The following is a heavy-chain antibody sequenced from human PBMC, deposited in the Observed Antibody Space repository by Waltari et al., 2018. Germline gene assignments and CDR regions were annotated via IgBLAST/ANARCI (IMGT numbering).Heavy chain of an antibody. J-gene: IGHJ4*02. CDR3: ARDRESSSYPLHPDY. CDR1: GYSISSGSF. Sequence: QVQLQESGPGLVKPSETLSLTCTVSGYSISSGSFWGWIRQPPGKGLQWIGSIYHSGSTYYNPSLKSRVTISVDTSKNQFSLKLSSVTAADTAVYYCARDRESSSYPLHPDYWGQGTLVTVSS. D-gene: IGHD6-6*01. V-gene: IGHV4-38-2*02. CDR2: IYHSGST.